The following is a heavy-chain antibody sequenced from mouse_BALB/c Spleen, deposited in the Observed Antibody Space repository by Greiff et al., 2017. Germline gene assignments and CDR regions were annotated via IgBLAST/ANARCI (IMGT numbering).Heavy chain of an antibody. J-gene: IGHJ2*01. V-gene: IGHV5-6-5*01. D-gene: IGHD2-4*01. Sequence: DVMLVESGGGLVKPGGSLKLSCAASGFTFSSYAMSWVRQTPEKRLEWVASISSGGSTYYPDSVKGRFTISRDNARNILYLQMSSLRSEDTAMYYCARGGMIPYYFDYWGQGTTLTVSS. CDR3: ARGGMIPYYFDY. CDR1: GFTFSSYA. CDR2: ISSGGST.